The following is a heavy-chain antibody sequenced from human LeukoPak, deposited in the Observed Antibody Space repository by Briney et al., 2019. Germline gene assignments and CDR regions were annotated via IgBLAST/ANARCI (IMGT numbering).Heavy chain of an antibody. CDR3: SRDSSSWYNWFDP. J-gene: IGHJ5*02. CDR1: GFTVSSNY. CDR2: IYSGGST. D-gene: IGHD6-13*01. Sequence: GGSLRLSCAASGFTVSSNYMSWVRQAPGKGLEWVSVIYSGGSTYYADSVKGRFTISRDNSKNTLYLQMNSLRSEDTAVYYCSRDSSSWYNWFDPWGQGTLSPSPQ. V-gene: IGHV3-66*02.